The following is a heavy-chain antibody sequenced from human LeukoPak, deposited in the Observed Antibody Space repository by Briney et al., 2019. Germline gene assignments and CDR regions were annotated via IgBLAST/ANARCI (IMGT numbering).Heavy chain of an antibody. J-gene: IGHJ5*02. CDR2: IWYDGSNK. CDR3: ARGRTSGGSPVGWFDP. Sequence: GRSLRLSCAASGFTFSSYGMHWVRQAPGKGLEWVAVIWYDGSNKYYADSVKGRFTISRDNSKNTLYLQMNSLRAEDTAVYYCARGRTSGGSPVGWFDPWGRGTLVTVSS. CDR1: GFTFSSYG. V-gene: IGHV3-33*01. D-gene: IGHD2-15*01.